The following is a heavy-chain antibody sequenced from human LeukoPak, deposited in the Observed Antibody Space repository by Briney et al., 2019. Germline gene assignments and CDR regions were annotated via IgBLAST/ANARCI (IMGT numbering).Heavy chain of an antibody. CDR3: AGVRVVVPAAIPYYYYYYMDV. CDR1: GGTFSSYA. Sequence: GASVKVSCKASGGTFSSYAISWVRQAPGQGLEWMGGIIPIFGTANYAQKFQGRVTITADESTSTAYMELSSLRSEDTAVYYCAGVRVVVPAAIPYYYYYYMDVWGKGTTVTISS. J-gene: IGHJ6*03. CDR2: IIPIFGTA. V-gene: IGHV1-69*01. D-gene: IGHD2-2*01.